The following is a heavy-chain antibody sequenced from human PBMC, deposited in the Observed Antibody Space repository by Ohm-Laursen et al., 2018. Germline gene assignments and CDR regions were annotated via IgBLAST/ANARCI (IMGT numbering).Heavy chain of an antibody. CDR2: IYYSGST. Sequence: SQTLSLTCTVSGGSISSGGYYWSWIRQHPGKGLEWIGYIYYSGSTYYNPSLKSLVTISVDTPKNQFSLKLSSVTAADTAVYYCARGVNDFWSGYDRPGYGMDVWGQGTTVTVSS. D-gene: IGHD3-3*01. V-gene: IGHV4-31*01. CDR1: GGSISSGGYY. J-gene: IGHJ6*02. CDR3: ARGVNDFWSGYDRPGYGMDV.